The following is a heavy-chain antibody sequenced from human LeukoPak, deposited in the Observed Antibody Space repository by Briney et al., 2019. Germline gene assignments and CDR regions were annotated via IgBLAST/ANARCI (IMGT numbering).Heavy chain of an antibody. CDR3: ATGLSEEWLLPFDY. CDR1: GGSISSGGYY. V-gene: IGHV4-31*03. J-gene: IGHJ4*02. D-gene: IGHD3-3*01. Sequence: SETLSLTCTDSGGSISSGGYYWSWIRQHPGKGLEWIGYIYYSGSTYYNPSLKSRVTISVDTSKNQFSLKLSSVTAADTAVYYCATGLSEEWLLPFDYWGQGTLVTVSS. CDR2: IYYSGST.